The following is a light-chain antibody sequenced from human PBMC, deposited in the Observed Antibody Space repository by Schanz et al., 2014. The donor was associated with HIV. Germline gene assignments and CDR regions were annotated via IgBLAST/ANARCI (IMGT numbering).Light chain of an antibody. CDR1: SGDVGRYDY. CDR3: SSYTSSSTVL. J-gene: IGLJ2*01. Sequence: QSALTQPASVSGSLGQSITISCTGTSGDVGRYDYVSWYQQHPGQAPKLLIYDVTYRPSGISNRFSGSKSAYTASLTISGLQAEDEAGYYCSSYTSSSTVLFGGGTKLTVL. V-gene: IGLV2-14*03. CDR2: DVT.